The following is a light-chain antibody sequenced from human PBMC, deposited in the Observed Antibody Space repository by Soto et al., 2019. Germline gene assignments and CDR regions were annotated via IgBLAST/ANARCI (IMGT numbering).Light chain of an antibody. CDR2: AAS. CDR3: QKCGSVPCT. Sequence: DIQMTQSPASLSVSLGDRVTITCRASQSISNYLAWYQQKPGNVPKLLIYAASTMQSGVPSRFSGSGSGTDFTLTISSLKPEDVAMYYCQKCGSVPCTFGPGTKVDIK. V-gene: IGKV1-27*01. CDR1: QSISNY. J-gene: IGKJ3*01.